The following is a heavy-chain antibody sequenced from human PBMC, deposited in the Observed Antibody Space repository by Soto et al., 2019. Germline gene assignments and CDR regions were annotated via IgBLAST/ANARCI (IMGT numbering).Heavy chain of an antibody. V-gene: IGHV3-30-3*01. CDR2: VAPGGTSK. CDR1: GFSFSDHA. CDR3: ARDSRITVIVAEIDL. Sequence: PGGSLRLSCAASGFSFSDHAMHWVRRAPGKGLEWVALVAPGGTSKYYAGSVKGRFTISSDKSSNTLFLQMDSLDTEDTAVYYCARDSRITVIVAEIDLWGRGTLVTVSS. J-gene: IGHJ5*02. D-gene: IGHD1-20*01.